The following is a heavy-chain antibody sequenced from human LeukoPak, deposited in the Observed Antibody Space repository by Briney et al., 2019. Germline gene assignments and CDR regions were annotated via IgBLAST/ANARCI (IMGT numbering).Heavy chain of an antibody. D-gene: IGHD3-10*01. Sequence: PSETLSLTCAVSGGSISSSNWWSWVRQPPGKGLEWIGYIYYSGSTNYNPSLKSRVTISVDTSRNQFSLKLHSVTAADTAVYYCARDRGRATWFDPWGQGTAVTVSS. V-gene: IGHV4-4*02. J-gene: IGHJ5*02. CDR2: IYYSGST. CDR3: ARDRGRATWFDP. CDR1: GGSISSSNW.